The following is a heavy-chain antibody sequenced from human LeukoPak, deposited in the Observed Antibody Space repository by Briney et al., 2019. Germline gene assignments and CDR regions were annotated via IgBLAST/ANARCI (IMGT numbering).Heavy chain of an antibody. CDR2: INHSAST. Sequence: GEINHSASTNYNPSLKSRVTISVDTSKNQFSLKLSSVTAADTAVYYCASGSARTLYYFDYWGQGTLVTVSS. CDR3: ASGSARTLYYFDY. D-gene: IGHD6-6*01. J-gene: IGHJ4*02. V-gene: IGHV4-34*01.